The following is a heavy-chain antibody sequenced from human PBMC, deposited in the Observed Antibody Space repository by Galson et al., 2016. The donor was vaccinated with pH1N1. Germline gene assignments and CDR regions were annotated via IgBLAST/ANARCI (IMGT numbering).Heavy chain of an antibody. D-gene: IGHD3-3*01. Sequence: PALVKPTQTLTSTCTVSGFSLDTSGVGVGWIRQPPGKALEWLGDICWNDEKRYSPSLRNSLTITKDASKNQVVLTMTNVDPVDTATYFCAHRRSPYVDFCGGPNWFDSWGQGTLVIVSS. CDR3: AHRRSPYVDFCGGPNWFDS. V-gene: IGHV2-5*01. CDR2: ICWNDEK. CDR1: GFSLDTSGVG. J-gene: IGHJ5*01.